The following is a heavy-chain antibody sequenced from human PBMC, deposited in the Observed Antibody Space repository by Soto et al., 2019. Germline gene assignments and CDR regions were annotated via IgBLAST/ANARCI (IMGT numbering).Heavy chain of an antibody. J-gene: IGHJ5*02. CDR1: GGSISSSSYY. CDR3: ARHESVAVPAAIPWFDP. V-gene: IGHV4-39*01. CDR2: IYYSGST. Sequence: SETLSLTCTVSGGSISSSSYYWGWIRQPPGKGLEWIGSIYYSGSTYYNPSLKSRVTISVDTSKNQFSLKLSSVTAADTAVYYCARHESVAVPAAIPWFDPWGQGTLVTVSS. D-gene: IGHD2-2*02.